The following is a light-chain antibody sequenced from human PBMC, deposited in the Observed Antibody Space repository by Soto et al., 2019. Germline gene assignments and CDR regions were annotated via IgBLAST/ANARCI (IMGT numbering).Light chain of an antibody. Sequence: QSALTQPASVSGSPGQSIAISCIGSSSDVGGYNYVSWHQQHPGKAPKVVIYDVSNRPSGVSDRFSGSKSGNTASLTISGLQAEDEADYYCSSYTSSSTYVFGTGTQLTDL. CDR1: SSDVGGYNY. CDR3: SSYTSSSTYV. CDR2: DVS. V-gene: IGLV2-14*01. J-gene: IGLJ1*01.